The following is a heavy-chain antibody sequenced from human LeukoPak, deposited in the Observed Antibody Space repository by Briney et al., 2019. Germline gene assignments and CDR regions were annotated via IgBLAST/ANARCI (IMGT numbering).Heavy chain of an antibody. CDR2: ISYDGSNK. CDR3: AREDCSGGNWFYNRYYYHGLDV. J-gene: IGHJ6*02. Sequence: GGSLRLPCAASGFTFSSYAMHWVRQAPGKGLEWVAVISYDGSNKYYADSVEGRFTISRDNAKNSLYLQMNSLRAEDTAVYYCAREDCSGGNWFYNRYYYHGLDVWGQGTTVTVSS. CDR1: GFTFSSYA. D-gene: IGHD2-15*01. V-gene: IGHV3-30-3*01.